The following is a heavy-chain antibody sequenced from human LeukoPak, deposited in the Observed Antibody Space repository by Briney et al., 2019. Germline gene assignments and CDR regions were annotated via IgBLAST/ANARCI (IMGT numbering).Heavy chain of an antibody. V-gene: IGHV3-48*03. CDR3: AKGHYMDV. J-gene: IGHJ6*03. Sequence: GGSLRLPCAVSGFPFSSYEMNWVRQAPGKGLEWVSYISSSGSTIYYADSVKGRFTISRDNAKNSLYLQMNSLRAEDTAVYYCAKGHYMDVWGKGTTVTVSS. CDR2: ISSSGSTI. CDR1: GFPFSSYE.